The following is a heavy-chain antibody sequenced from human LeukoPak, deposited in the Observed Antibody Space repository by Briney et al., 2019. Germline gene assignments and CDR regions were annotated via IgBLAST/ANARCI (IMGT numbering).Heavy chain of an antibody. CDR1: GFTVSSKY. V-gene: IGHV3-66*01. D-gene: IGHD2-2*01. CDR3: GYCSSTSCYADFDY. Sequence: PGGSLRLSCTASGFTVSSKYMSWVRQAPGKGRKWVSVIYSGGTTYYADSVKGRFTISRDNSKNTLYLQMNSLRAEDTAVYYCGYCSSTSCYADFDYWGQGTLVTVSS. J-gene: IGHJ4*02. CDR2: IYSGGTT.